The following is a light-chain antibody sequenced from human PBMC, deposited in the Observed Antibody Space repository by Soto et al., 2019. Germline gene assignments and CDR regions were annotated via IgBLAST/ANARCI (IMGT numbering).Light chain of an antibody. CDR3: AAWDDSLNGGV. Sequence: QSVLTQPPSASGTPGQRVTISCSGSSSNIGSNTVNWYQQFPGTAPKLLIHSSNQRPSGVPDRFSGSKSGTSASLAISGLQSEDEPDYYCAAWDDSLNGGVFGGGTKLTVL. J-gene: IGLJ3*02. CDR2: SSN. CDR1: SSNIGSNT. V-gene: IGLV1-44*01.